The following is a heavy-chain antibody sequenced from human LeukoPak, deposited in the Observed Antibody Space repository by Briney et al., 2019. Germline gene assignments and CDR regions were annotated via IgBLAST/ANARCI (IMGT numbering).Heavy chain of an antibody. CDR2: ISSSSSYI. J-gene: IGHJ4*02. CDR1: GFSFDIYA. CDR3: ARYSGYDQGYYYFDY. D-gene: IGHD5-12*01. V-gene: IGHV3-21*01. Sequence: GGSLRLSCAASGFSFDIYAMSWVRQAPGKGLEWVSSISSSSSYIYYADSVKGRFTISRDNAKNSLYLQMNSLRAEDTAVYYCARYSGYDQGYYYFDYWGQGTLVTVSS.